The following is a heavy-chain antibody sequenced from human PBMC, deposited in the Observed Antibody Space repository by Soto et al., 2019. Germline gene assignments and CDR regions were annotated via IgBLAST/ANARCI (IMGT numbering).Heavy chain of an antibody. Sequence: PGGSLRLSCTASGFTFGDYAMSWFRQAPGKGLEWVGFIRSKAYGGTTEYDASVKGRFTISRDDSKSIAYLQMNSLKTEDTAVYYCITGGAWDEYPYYYGMDVWGQGTTVTVSS. V-gene: IGHV3-49*03. D-gene: IGHD1-26*01. CDR1: GFTFGDYA. CDR2: IRSKAYGGTT. CDR3: ITGGAWDEYPYYYGMDV. J-gene: IGHJ6*02.